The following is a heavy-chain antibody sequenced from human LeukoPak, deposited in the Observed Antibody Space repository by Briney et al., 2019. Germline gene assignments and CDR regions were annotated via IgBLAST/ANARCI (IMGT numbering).Heavy chain of an antibody. CDR3: AREGGDIVVVPAAGWFDP. CDR1: GFTFSSYG. CDR2: IWYDGSNK. D-gene: IGHD2-2*01. Sequence: GGSLRLSCAASGFTFSSYGMHWVRQAPGKGLEWVAVIWYDGSNKYYADSVKGRFTISSDNSKNTLYLQMNSLRAEDTAVYYCAREGGDIVVVPAAGWFDPWGQGTLVTVSS. J-gene: IGHJ5*02. V-gene: IGHV3-33*01.